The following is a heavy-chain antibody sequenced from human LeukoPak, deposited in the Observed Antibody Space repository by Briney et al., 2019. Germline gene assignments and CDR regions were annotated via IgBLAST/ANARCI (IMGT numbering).Heavy chain of an antibody. J-gene: IGHJ4*02. D-gene: IGHD3-3*01. Sequence: GGSLRLSCAASGFTFSSYSMNWVRQAPGKGLEWVSYISSSSSTIYYADSVKGRFTISRDNAKNSLYLQMNSLRAEDTAVYYCARVFPGVTIFGVVITVDYWAREPWSPSPQ. CDR3: ARVFPGVTIFGVVITVDY. CDR1: GFTFSSYS. CDR2: ISSSSSTI. V-gene: IGHV3-48*01.